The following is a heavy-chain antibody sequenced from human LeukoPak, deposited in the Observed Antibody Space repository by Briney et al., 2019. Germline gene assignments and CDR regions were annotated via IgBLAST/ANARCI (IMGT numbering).Heavy chain of an antibody. CDR1: GYTFTSYD. V-gene: IGHV1-8*01. CDR3: ARRLSGYSYGPKGYYYYYYMDV. D-gene: IGHD5-18*01. CDR2: MNPNSGNT. Sequence: ASVKVSCKASGYTFTSYDINWVRQATGQGLEWMGWMNPNSGNTGYAQKFQGRVTMTRNTSISTAYMELSSLRSEDTAVYYCARRLSGYSYGPKGYYYYYYMDVWGKGTTVTISS. J-gene: IGHJ6*03.